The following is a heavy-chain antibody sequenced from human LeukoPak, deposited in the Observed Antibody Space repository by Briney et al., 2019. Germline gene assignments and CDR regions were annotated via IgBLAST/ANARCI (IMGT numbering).Heavy chain of an antibody. J-gene: IGHJ4*02. Sequence: SVKVSCKASGGTFSSYAISWVRQAPGQGLEWMGGIIPIFGTANYAQKFQGRVTITTDESTSTAYMELSSLRSEDTAVYYCARVGTPGIAAAGTGFDYWGQGTLVTVSS. CDR1: GGTFSSYA. CDR3: ARVGTPGIAAAGTGFDY. D-gene: IGHD6-13*01. CDR2: IIPIFGTA. V-gene: IGHV1-69*05.